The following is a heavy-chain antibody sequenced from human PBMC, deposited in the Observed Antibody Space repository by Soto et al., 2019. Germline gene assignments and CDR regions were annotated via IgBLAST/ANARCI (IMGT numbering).Heavy chain of an antibody. CDR3: AKVVVAATTAHKDYGDYGFFDY. J-gene: IGHJ4*02. CDR1: GFTFSSYA. V-gene: IGHV3-23*01. Sequence: EVQLLESGGGLVQPGGSLRLSCAASGFTFSSYAMSWVRQAPGKGLEWVSAISGSGGSTYYADSVKGRFTISRDNSKNTLYLQMNSLRAEDTDVYYCAKVVVAATTAHKDYGDYGFFDYWGQGTLVTVSS. D-gene: IGHD2-15*01. CDR2: ISGSGGST.